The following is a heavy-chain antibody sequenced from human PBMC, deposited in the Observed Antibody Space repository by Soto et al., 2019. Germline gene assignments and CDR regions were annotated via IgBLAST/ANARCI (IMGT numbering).Heavy chain of an antibody. Sequence: ASVKVSCKASGYTFTGYYMHWVRQAPGQGLEWMGWINPNSGGTNYAQKFQGRVTMTRDTSISTAYMELSRLRSDDTAAYYCARDRYDFWSHDYYGMDVWGQGTTVTAP. CDR3: ARDRYDFWSHDYYGMDV. CDR1: GYTFTGYY. J-gene: IGHJ6*02. D-gene: IGHD3-3*01. V-gene: IGHV1-2*02. CDR2: INPNSGGT.